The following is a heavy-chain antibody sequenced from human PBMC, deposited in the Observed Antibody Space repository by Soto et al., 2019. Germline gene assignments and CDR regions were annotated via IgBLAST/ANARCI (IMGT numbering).Heavy chain of an antibody. V-gene: IGHV3-13*05. CDR2: LGAARDP. J-gene: IGHJ6*02. CDR1: GFSFRDYD. CDR3: ARAYLGRLPRRADYYYAMDV. Sequence: EVQLVESGGGSVQPGESLRLSCAASGFSFRDYDMHWVRQRKGKGLEWVSALGAARDPYYVGSVKGRFSVSRDNAQNSLFLPMNNLRVDDTAVYFCARAYLGRLPRRADYYYAMDVWGRGTTVTVSS. D-gene: IGHD1-26*01.